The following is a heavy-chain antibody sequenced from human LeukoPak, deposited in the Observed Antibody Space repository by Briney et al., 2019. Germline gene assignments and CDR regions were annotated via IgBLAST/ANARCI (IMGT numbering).Heavy chain of an antibody. CDR2: ISSSSSYI. J-gene: IGHJ4*02. CDR3: ARGPLGAPGVDFDY. V-gene: IGHV3-21*01. D-gene: IGHD1-26*01. Sequence: PGGSLRLSCAASGFTFSSYSMNWVRQAPGKGLEWVSSISSSSSYIYYADSVKGRITISRDNAKNSLYLQMNSLRAEDTAVYYCARGPLGAPGVDFDYWGQGTLVTVSS. CDR1: GFTFSSYS.